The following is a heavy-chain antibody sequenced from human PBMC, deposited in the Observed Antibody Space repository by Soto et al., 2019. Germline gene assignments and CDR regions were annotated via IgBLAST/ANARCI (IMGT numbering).Heavy chain of an antibody. Sequence: GESLKISCKGSGYSLTTYWIDWVRQMPGKGLEWMGTIYPGDSDTRYSPSFQGQVTMSADKSKSTAYLQWRSLKASDSAMYYCVRHGPQDFMDVWGQGTTVTVSS. CDR3: VRHGPQDFMDV. D-gene: IGHD2-15*01. CDR2: IYPGDSDT. J-gene: IGHJ6*02. V-gene: IGHV5-51*01. CDR1: GYSLTTYW.